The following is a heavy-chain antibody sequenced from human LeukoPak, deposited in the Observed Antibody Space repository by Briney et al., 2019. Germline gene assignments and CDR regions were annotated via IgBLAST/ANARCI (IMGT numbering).Heavy chain of an antibody. CDR1: GYTFTSYV. D-gene: IGHD2-2*01. J-gene: IGHJ5*02. CDR2: ISAYNGNT. CDR3: ARDKSGVVVPAAVGGWFDP. V-gene: IGHV1-18*01. Sequence: ASVKVSCKASGYTFTSYVISWVRQAPGQGLGWMGWISAYNGNTNYAQKLQGRVTMTTDTSTSTAYVELRSLRSDDTAVYYCARDKSGVVVPAAVGGWFDPWGQGTLVTVSS.